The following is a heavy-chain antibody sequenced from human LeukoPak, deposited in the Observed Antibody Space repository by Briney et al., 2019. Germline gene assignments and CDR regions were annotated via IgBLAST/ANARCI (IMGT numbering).Heavy chain of an antibody. CDR1: GGSFSGYY. CDR2: INHSGST. V-gene: IGHV4-34*01. D-gene: IGHD3-22*01. CDR3: ARGGGWLKRWFDP. J-gene: IGHJ5*02. Sequence: SETLSLTSAVYGGSFSGYYWSWIRQPPGKGLEWIGEINHSGSTNYNPSLKSRVTISVDTSKNQFSLKLSSVTAADTAVYYCARGGGWLKRWFDPWGQGTLVTVSS.